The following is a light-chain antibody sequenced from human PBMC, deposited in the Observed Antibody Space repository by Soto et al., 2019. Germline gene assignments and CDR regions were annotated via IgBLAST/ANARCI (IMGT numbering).Light chain of an antibody. J-gene: IGKJ4*01. CDR1: QSIGGF. CDR3: QQSYSTPLT. V-gene: IGKV1-39*01. CDR2: AAS. Sequence: DIQMTQSPSSLYVSVGDRVTITCRASQSIGGFLNWYQQKLGKAPKLLIYAASSLQSGVPSRFSGSGSGTDFALTISSLQPEDVATYYCQQSYSTPLTFGGGTKVEI.